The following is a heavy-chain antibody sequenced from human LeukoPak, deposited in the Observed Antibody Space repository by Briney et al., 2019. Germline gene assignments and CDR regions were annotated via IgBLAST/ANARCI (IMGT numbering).Heavy chain of an antibody. CDR1: GFIVSSSY. CDR2: FERGGHT. J-gene: IGHJ4*02. V-gene: IGHV3-53*01. D-gene: IGHD2-21*02. CDR3: AKGDTDCTCPGY. Sequence: GGSLRLSCAASGFIVSSSYMSWVRQTPGKGLEWVSTFERGGHTAYADSVKGRSTISRDVSENTIYLRMNSLRVEDTAVYYCAKGDTDCTCPGYWGQGTLVTVSS.